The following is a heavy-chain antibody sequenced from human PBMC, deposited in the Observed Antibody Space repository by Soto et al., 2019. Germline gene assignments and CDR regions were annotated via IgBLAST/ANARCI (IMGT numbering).Heavy chain of an antibody. J-gene: IGHJ6*03. Sequence: PSETLSLTCAVYGGSLSGYYWSWIRQPPGKGLEWIGEINHSGSTNYNPSLKSRVTISVDTSKNQFSLKLSSVTAADTAVYYCARAQGDCSSTSCYVYYYYYMDVWGKGTTVTVSS. CDR1: GGSLSGYY. V-gene: IGHV4-34*01. CDR2: INHSGST. D-gene: IGHD2-2*01. CDR3: ARAQGDCSSTSCYVYYYYYMDV.